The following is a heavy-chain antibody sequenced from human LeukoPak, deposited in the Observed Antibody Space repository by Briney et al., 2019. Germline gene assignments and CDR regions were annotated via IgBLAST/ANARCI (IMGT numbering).Heavy chain of an antibody. Sequence: SETLSLTCAVYGGSFSGYYWSWIRQPPGKGLEWIGEINHSGSTNYNPSLKSRVTISVDTSKNQFSLKLSSVTAADTAVYYCASGKFRLRLLGYYYYGMDVWGQGTTVTVSS. CDR2: INHSGST. D-gene: IGHD3-3*01. J-gene: IGHJ6*02. V-gene: IGHV4-34*01. CDR3: ASGKFRLRLLGYYYYGMDV. CDR1: GGSFSGYY.